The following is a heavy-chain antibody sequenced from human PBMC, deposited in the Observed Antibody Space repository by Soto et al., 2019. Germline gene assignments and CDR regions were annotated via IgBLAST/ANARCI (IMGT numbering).Heavy chain of an antibody. CDR1: GRSISSGGYY. Sequence: SETLSLTCTVSGRSISSGGYYWSWIRQHPGKGLEWIGYIYYSGSTYYNPSLKSRITISLDTSKNHFSLNLSSVTAADTAVYYCVRDMQLWRLDSWGQGTLVTVSS. V-gene: IGHV4-31*03. CDR2: IYYSGST. CDR3: VRDMQLWRLDS. D-gene: IGHD2-21*01. J-gene: IGHJ4*02.